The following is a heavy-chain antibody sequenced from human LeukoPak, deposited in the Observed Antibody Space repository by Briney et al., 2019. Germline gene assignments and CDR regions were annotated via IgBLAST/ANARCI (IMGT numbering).Heavy chain of an antibody. CDR1: GPTVSGYA. J-gene: IGHJ4*02. CDR3: ARSQGGSWYGIDY. Sequence: AGRCLTPSCAASGPTVSGYAMHSVRHAPGKGLDWVAVILYDGGNKAYADSVKGRFTISRDSSKNTLYLQMNGRRREDRAVYYCARSQGGSWYGIDYGGEGTLVCV. V-gene: IGHV3-30*04. CDR2: ILYDGGNK. D-gene: IGHD2-15*01.